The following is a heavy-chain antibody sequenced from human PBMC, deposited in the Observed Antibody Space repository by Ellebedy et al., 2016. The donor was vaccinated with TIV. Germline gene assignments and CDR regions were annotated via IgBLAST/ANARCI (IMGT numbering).Heavy chain of an antibody. J-gene: IGHJ4*02. CDR3: ARDYYDSSGYKARGGYFDY. Sequence: SETLSLTXAVSGGSISSSRSYWGWIRQPPGKGLEWIGNIYYSGSTNYNPSLKSRVTISVDTSKNQFSLKLSSVTAADTAVYYCARDYYDSSGYKARGGYFDYWGQGTLVTVSS. V-gene: IGHV4-39*07. CDR1: GGSISSSRSY. CDR2: IYYSGST. D-gene: IGHD3-22*01.